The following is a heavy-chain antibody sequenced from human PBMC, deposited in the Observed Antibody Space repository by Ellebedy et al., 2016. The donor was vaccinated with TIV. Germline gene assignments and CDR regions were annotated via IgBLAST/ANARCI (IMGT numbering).Heavy chain of an antibody. J-gene: IGHJ4*02. CDR1: GYTFTGYY. CDR2: INPKSGGT. CDR3: ARATTVVTPFDY. Sequence: AASVKVSCKASGYTFTGYYMHWVRQAPGQGLEWMGWINPKSGGTNYAQKFQDRVTMTRDTSISTAYMELSRLRSDETAVYYCARATTVVTPFDYWGQGTLVTVSS. D-gene: IGHD4-23*01. V-gene: IGHV1-2*02.